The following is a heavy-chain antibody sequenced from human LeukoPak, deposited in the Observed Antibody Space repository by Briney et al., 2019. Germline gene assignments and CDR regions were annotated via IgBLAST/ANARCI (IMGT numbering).Heavy chain of an antibody. Sequence: GGSLRLSCAASGFTFSSYAMSWVRQAPGKGLEWVSAIRGSGGSTYYADSVKGRFTISRDNAKNTLYLQMNSLRAEDTAVYYCVAEERDFDCWGQGVLVTVSS. CDR1: GFTFSSYA. CDR3: VAEERDFDC. CDR2: IRGSGGST. V-gene: IGHV3-23*01. J-gene: IGHJ4*02. D-gene: IGHD6-13*01.